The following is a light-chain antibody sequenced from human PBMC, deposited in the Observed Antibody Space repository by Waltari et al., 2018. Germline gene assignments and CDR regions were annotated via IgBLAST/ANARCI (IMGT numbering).Light chain of an antibody. V-gene: IGKV4-1*01. CDR3: QQFYSRPWT. CDR1: QRRFYSSNNKDY. Sequence: DIVMTQSPDSLAVSLGERATIRCKSTQRRFYSSNNKDYLAWYQKKPGQPPIRPMSWAATRESGVPDRFTGSGSGTDFTLTISGLQAEDVAVYYCQQFYSRPWTFGQGTKVEI. J-gene: IGKJ1*01. CDR2: WAA.